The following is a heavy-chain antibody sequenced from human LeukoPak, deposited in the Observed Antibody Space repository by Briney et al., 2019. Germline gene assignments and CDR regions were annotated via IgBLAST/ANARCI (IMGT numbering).Heavy chain of an antibody. Sequence: SETLSLTCTVSGGSISSSSYYWGWIRQPAGKGLEWIGRIYTSGSTNYNPSLKSRVTMSVDTSKNQFSLKLSSVTAADTAVYYCAREPPPRPHYYDSSGRLNLFDPWGQGTLVTVSS. CDR1: GGSISSSSYY. J-gene: IGHJ5*02. CDR3: AREPPPRPHYYDSSGRLNLFDP. D-gene: IGHD3-22*01. CDR2: IYTSGST. V-gene: IGHV4-61*02.